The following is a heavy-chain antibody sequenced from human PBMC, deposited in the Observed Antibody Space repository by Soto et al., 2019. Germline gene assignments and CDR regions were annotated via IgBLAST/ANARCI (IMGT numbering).Heavy chain of an antibody. CDR1: GFTFSSYG. D-gene: IGHD2-21*02. CDR2: ISYDGSNK. Sequence: GGSLRLACAASGFTFSSYGMHWVRQAPGKGLEWVAVISYDGSNKYYADSVKGRFTISRDNSKNTLYLQMNSLRAEDTAVYYCAKDCTRYCGGDCPYYFDYWGQGTLVTVSS. J-gene: IGHJ4*02. CDR3: AKDCTRYCGGDCPYYFDY. V-gene: IGHV3-30*18.